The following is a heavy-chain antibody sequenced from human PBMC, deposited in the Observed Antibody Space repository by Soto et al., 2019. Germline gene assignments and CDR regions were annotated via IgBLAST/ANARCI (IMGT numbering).Heavy chain of an antibody. V-gene: IGHV4-39*01. Sequence: SETLSLTCTVSGGSISSSSYYWGWIRQPPGKGLEWIGSIYYSGSTYYKPSLKSRVTISVDTSKNQFSLKLRSVTAADTSVYYCARLGYSGYYYYYYYMDVWGKGTTVTVSS. D-gene: IGHD3-22*01. CDR3: ARLGYSGYYYYYYYMDV. CDR2: IYYSGST. CDR1: GGSISSSSYY. J-gene: IGHJ6*03.